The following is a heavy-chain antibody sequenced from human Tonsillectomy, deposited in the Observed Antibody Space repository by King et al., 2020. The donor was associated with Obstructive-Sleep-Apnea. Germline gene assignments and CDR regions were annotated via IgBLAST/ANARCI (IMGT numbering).Heavy chain of an antibody. J-gene: IGHJ5*02. Sequence: VQLQQWGAGLLKPSETLSLTCAVFGGSFSDYYWSWIRQPPGKGLEWIGEIKHIGSTNYNPSPKSRVTISVDTSKNQFSLKLNSVTAADTAVYFCARGSGAAAVNWFDPWGQATLVTVSS. D-gene: IGHD6-13*01. CDR2: IKHIGST. CDR3: ARGSGAAAVNWFDP. CDR1: GGSFSDYY. V-gene: IGHV4-34*01.